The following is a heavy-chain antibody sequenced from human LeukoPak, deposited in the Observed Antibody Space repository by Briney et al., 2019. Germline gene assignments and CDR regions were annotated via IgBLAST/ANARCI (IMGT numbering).Heavy chain of an antibody. CDR3: ARDGPFLGIAAADDAFDI. CDR1: GGTFSSYA. Sequence: GASVKVSCKASGGTFSSYAISWVRQAPGQGLEWMGGIIPIFGTANYAQKFQGRVTITADESTSTAYMELSSLRSEDTAVYYCARDGPFLGIAAADDAFDIWGQGTMVTVSS. CDR2: IIPIFGTA. D-gene: IGHD6-13*01. J-gene: IGHJ3*02. V-gene: IGHV1-69*13.